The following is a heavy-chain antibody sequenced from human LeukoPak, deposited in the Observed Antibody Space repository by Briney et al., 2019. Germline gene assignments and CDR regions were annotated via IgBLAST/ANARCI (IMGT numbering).Heavy chain of an antibody. D-gene: IGHD7-27*01. J-gene: IGHJ6*02. CDR2: IYPGDSDT. Sequence: GESLQISCKGSGYSFTSYWIGWVRQMPGKGLEWMGIIYPGDSDTRYSPSFQGQVTISADKSISTAYLQWSSLKASDTAMYYCARQGRWGSYYYYGMDVWGQGTTVTVSS. CDR3: ARQGRWGSYYYYGMDV. CDR1: GYSFTSYW. V-gene: IGHV5-51*01.